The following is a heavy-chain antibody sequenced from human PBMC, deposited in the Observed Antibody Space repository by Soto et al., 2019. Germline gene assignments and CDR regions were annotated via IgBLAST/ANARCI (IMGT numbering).Heavy chain of an antibody. Sequence: VQLVESGGGVVQPVRSLRLSCAASGITFSGYAMHWVRQAPGKGLEWVALISYDGSNKYYADSVKGRFTISRDTSKNTLYLQMNSLRAEDTAVYYCARDGGVKRYFDWASYGMDVWGQGTTVTVSS. J-gene: IGHJ6*02. CDR2: ISYDGSNK. D-gene: IGHD3-9*01. V-gene: IGHV3-30-3*01. CDR1: GITFSGYA. CDR3: ARDGGVKRYFDWASYGMDV.